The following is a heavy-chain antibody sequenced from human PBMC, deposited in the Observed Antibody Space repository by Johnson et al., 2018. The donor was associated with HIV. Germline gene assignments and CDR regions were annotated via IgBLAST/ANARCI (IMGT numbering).Heavy chain of an antibody. CDR3: ARDSRAFDI. Sequence: VQLVESGGGLVQPGGSLRLSCAASGFTFNSYWMSWVRQAPGKGLEWVANINQDGREKYYVDSVKGRFTISRDNAKNSLYLQMNSLRAEDTAVYYCARDSRAFDICGQGTMVTVSS. CDR1: GFTFNSYW. CDR2: INQDGREK. J-gene: IGHJ3*02. V-gene: IGHV3-7*05.